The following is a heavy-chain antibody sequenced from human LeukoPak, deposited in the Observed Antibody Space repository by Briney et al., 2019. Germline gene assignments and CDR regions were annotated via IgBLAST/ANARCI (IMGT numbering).Heavy chain of an antibody. J-gene: IGHJ4*02. CDR3: AKYGIYSFDY. CDR2: IYISGST. Sequence: PSETLSLTCTVSGASINSHYWSWIRQPAGKGLEWIGRIYISGSTNYNSSLQSRVTMSVDTSKNQFSLKLTSVTAADTAVYYCAKYGIYSFDYWGQGTLVTVSS. D-gene: IGHD2-21*01. CDR1: GASINSHY. V-gene: IGHV4-4*07.